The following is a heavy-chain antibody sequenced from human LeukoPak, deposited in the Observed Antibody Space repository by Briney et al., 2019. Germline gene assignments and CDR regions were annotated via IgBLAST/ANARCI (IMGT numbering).Heavy chain of an antibody. CDR1: GFTFSSYS. J-gene: IGHJ1*01. CDR2: IKQDGSEK. Sequence: QPGGSLRLSCAASGFTFSSYSMSWVRQAPGKGLEWVATIKQDGSEKYYVDSVKGRFTISRDNAKNSLYLQMNSLRAEDTAVYYCARGGGGHYYDSSGYYYFGYFQHWGQGTLVTVSS. V-gene: IGHV3-7*01. D-gene: IGHD3-22*01. CDR3: ARGGGGHYYDSSGYYYFGYFQH.